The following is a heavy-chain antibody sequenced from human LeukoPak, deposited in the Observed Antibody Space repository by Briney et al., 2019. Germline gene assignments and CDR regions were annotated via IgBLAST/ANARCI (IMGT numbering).Heavy chain of an antibody. J-gene: IGHJ3*02. D-gene: IGHD1-26*01. CDR1: GYTFTSYG. CDR3: ARDLFSGSYLGMNAFDI. CDR2: ISAYNGNT. Sequence: ASVKVSCKASGYTFTSYGISWVRQAPGQGLEWMGWISAYNGNTNYAQKLQGRVTMTTDTSTSTAYMELRSLRSDDTAVYYCARDLFSGSYLGMNAFDIWGQGTMVTVSS. V-gene: IGHV1-18*01.